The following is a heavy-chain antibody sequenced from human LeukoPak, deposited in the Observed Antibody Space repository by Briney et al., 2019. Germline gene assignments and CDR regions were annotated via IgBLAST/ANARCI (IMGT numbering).Heavy chain of an antibody. J-gene: IGHJ4*02. D-gene: IGHD6-13*01. CDR3: ARDRCGYSSTCPFDY. CDR1: GFTFSSYP. V-gene: IGHV3-30-3*01. Sequence: GGSLRLPCAASGFTFSSYPMHWVRQAPGKGLEWLAFISYDGSNKYYADSVKGRFTISSDNSKNTLYLQMNSLRVEDTAVYYCARDRCGYSSTCPFDYWGQGTLVTVSS. CDR2: ISYDGSNK.